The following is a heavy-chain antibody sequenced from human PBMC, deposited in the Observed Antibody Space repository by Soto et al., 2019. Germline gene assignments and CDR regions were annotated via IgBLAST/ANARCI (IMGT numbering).Heavy chain of an antibody. Sequence: GEPLKISCKGSGYSFTSYWIGWVRQMPGKGLEWMGIIYPGDSDTRYSPSFQGQVTISADKSISTAYLQWSSLKASDTATYYCASPIAAAGASYYYGMDVWGQGTTVTVSS. CDR1: GYSFTSYW. CDR2: IYPGDSDT. J-gene: IGHJ6*02. V-gene: IGHV5-51*01. CDR3: ASPIAAAGASYYYGMDV. D-gene: IGHD6-13*01.